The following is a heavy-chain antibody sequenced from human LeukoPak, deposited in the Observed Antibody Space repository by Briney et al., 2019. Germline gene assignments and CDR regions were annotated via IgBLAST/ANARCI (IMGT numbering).Heavy chain of an antibody. CDR3: AKDLGYYDFWSGYYLDY. J-gene: IGHJ4*02. D-gene: IGHD3-3*01. CDR1: GFTFSSYA. Sequence: GGSLRLSCAASGFTFSSYAMSWVRRAPGKGLEWVSGISGSGGSTYYADSVRGRFTISRDNSKNTLYLQMNSLRAEDTAVYYCAKDLGYYDFWSGYYLDYWGQGTLVTVSS. V-gene: IGHV3-23*01. CDR2: ISGSGGST.